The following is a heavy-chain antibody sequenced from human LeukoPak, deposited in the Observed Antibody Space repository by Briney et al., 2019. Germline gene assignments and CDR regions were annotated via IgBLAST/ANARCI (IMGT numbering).Heavy chain of an antibody. CDR1: GFTFSNAW. CDR2: ISRSGADT. V-gene: IGHV3-23*01. J-gene: IGHJ4*02. CDR3: ARDSFSSGTTI. D-gene: IGHD2/OR15-2a*01. Sequence: GGSLRLSCAASGFTFSNAWMSWVRHAPGNGLEWVSAISRSGADTYYADSVKGRFTISRDNSKNTLYLQMDSLRAEDTAVYYCARDSFSSGTTIWGQGTLVTVSS.